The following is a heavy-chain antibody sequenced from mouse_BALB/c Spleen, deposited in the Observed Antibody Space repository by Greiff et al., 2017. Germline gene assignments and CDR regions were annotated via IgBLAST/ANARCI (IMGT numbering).Heavy chain of an antibody. CDR1: GYTFTSYW. Sequence: VKLQESGPELVRPGASVKMSCKASGYTFTSYWMHWVKQRPGQGLEWIGMIDPSNSETRLNQKFKDKATLNVDKSSNTAYMQLSSLTSEDSAVYYCARPDSSGYLYYFDYWGQGTTLTVSS. CDR3: ARPDSSGYLYYFDY. CDR2: IDPSNSET. V-gene: IGHV1S127*01. D-gene: IGHD3-2*01. J-gene: IGHJ2*01.